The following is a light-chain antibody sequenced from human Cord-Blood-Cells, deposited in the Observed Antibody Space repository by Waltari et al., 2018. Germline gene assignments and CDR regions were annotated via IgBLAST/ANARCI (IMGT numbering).Light chain of an antibody. CDR2: DVS. CDR1: SSDVGGYNY. J-gene: IGLJ1*01. V-gene: IGLV2-11*01. CDR3: CSYAGSYTYV. Sequence: QSALTQPRSVSGPPGQSVPISCTGTSSDVGGYNYVPWYQQHPGKAPKLMIYDVSKRPSGVPDRFSGSKSGNTASLTISGLQAEDEADYYCCSYAGSYTYVFGTGTKVTVL.